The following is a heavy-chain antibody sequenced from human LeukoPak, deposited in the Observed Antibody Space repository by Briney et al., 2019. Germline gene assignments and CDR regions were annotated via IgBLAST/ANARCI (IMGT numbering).Heavy chain of an antibody. V-gene: IGHV3-7*01. CDR2: IKQDGSEK. CDR1: GFTFTSYA. J-gene: IGHJ4*02. CDR3: ARHYYDSSGYYPFDY. Sequence: GESLRLSCAASGFTFTSYAMSWVRQAPGKGLEWVANIKQDGSEKYYVDSVKGRFTISRDNAKNSLYLQMNSLRAEDTAVYYCARHYYDSSGYYPFDYWGQGTLVTVSS. D-gene: IGHD3-22*01.